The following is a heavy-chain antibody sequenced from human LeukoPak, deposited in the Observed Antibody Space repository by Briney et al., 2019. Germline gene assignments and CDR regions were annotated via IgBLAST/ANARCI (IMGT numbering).Heavy chain of an antibody. CDR1: GYTFTGYY. D-gene: IGHD1-26*01. CDR2: INPNSGGT. Sequence: GASVKVFCRASGYTFTGYYMHWVRPAPGQGLEWMGWINPNSGGTTYAQIFQDRVTVTRDTSINTAYMELSRLRSDDTAVYYCARRLVDSDDGYDVWGQGTMVTVSS. V-gene: IGHV1-2*02. J-gene: IGHJ3*01. CDR3: ARRLVDSDDGYDV.